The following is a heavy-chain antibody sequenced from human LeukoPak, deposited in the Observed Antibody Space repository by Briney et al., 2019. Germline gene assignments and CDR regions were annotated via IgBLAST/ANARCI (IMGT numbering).Heavy chain of an antibody. J-gene: IGHJ1*01. D-gene: IGHD3-10*01. CDR3: TTSRRFYYGSGTFQY. Sequence: GASVRVSCKASGYTLNALSIHWVRQAPGKGLKWMGGLDPVDGETIYAQRFQGRVTMTEDTSTDTAYLDLRSLRSDDTAVYYCTTSRRFYYGSGTFQYWGQGTLLTVSS. CDR2: LDPVDGET. CDR1: GYTLNALS. V-gene: IGHV1-24*01.